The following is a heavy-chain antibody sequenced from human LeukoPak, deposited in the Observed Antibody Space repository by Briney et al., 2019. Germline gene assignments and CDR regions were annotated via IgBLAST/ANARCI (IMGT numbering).Heavy chain of an antibody. CDR3: ARRPYYYDSSGYYDAFDI. D-gene: IGHD3-22*01. CDR1: GGSISSYY. CDR2: IYYSGST. V-gene: IGHV4-59*08. Sequence: SETLSLTCTVSGGSISSYYWSWIRQPPRKGLEWIGYIYYSGSTNYNPSLKSRVTISVDTSKNQFSLKLSSVTAADTAVYYCARRPYYYDSSGYYDAFDIWGQGTMVTVSS. J-gene: IGHJ3*02.